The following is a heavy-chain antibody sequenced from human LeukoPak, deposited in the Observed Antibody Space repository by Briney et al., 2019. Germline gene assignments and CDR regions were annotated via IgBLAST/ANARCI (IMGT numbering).Heavy chain of an antibody. V-gene: IGHV3-33*01. Sequence: GGSLRLSCAASGFTFSSYGMHWVRQAPGKGLEWVAVIWYDGSNKYYADSVKGRFTISRDNSKNTLYLQMNSLRAEDTAVYYCAREGLDSSGYYSLLAFDIWGQGTMVTVSS. CDR1: GFTFSSYG. J-gene: IGHJ3*02. CDR2: IWYDGSNK. D-gene: IGHD3-22*01. CDR3: AREGLDSSGYYSLLAFDI.